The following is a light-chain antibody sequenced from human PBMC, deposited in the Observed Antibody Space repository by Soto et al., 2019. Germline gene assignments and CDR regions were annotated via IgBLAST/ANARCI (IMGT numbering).Light chain of an antibody. J-gene: IGLJ1*01. CDR3: SSYTTSNTRQIV. V-gene: IGLV2-14*01. CDR1: SSDVGGYNY. Sequence: QSVLTQPASVSGSPGQSITISCTGTSSDVGGYNYVSWYQQHPGKAPKFMIYDVSNRPSVVSNRFSSSKSGNTASLTISGLQAEDEADYYCSSYTTSNTRQIVFGTGTKVTVL. CDR2: DVS.